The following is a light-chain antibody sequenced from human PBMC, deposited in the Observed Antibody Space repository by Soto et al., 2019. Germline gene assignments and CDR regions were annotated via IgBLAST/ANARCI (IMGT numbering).Light chain of an antibody. CDR2: DAS. V-gene: IGKV3-20*01. CDR3: QQYGSSPYI. CDR1: HSVRSSF. Sequence: EMVLTQSPDSLSLSPGERATHSCRASHSVRSSFLAWYQQKPGQAPRLLISDASSRATGIPDRFSGSGSGTDFTLTISRLEPEDFAVYYCQQYGSSPYIFGQGTKLEIK. J-gene: IGKJ2*01.